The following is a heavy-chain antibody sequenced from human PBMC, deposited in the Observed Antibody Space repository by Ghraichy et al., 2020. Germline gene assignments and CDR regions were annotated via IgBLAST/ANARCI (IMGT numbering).Heavy chain of an antibody. CDR1: GGSISSGGYY. D-gene: IGHD5-24*01. V-gene: IGHV4-31*03. Sequence: SETLSLTCTVSGGSISSGGYYWSWIRQHPGKGLEWIGYIYYSGSTYYNPSLKSRVTISVDTSKNQFSLKLSSVTAADTAVYYCARARLPSRWLQLISHFDYWGQGTLVTVSS. CDR3: ARARLPSRWLQLISHFDY. J-gene: IGHJ4*02. CDR2: IYYSGST.